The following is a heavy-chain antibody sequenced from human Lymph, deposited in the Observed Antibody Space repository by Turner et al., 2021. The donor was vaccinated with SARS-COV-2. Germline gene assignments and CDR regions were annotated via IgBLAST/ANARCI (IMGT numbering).Heavy chain of an antibody. V-gene: IGHV4-59*01. D-gene: IGHD2-21*02. J-gene: IGHJ5*02. CDR2: IFYRGST. CDR3: ARQTVNNWVDP. CDR1: GGSMNNNY. Sequence: QVQLQESGPRLVKPLETLSLTCTDSGGSMNNNYWSWIRQPPGKRLEWIGFIFYRGSTNYNPSLKSRVTISVDTSENQFSLKLTSVTAADTAIYYCARQTVNNWVDPWGQGTLVTVSS.